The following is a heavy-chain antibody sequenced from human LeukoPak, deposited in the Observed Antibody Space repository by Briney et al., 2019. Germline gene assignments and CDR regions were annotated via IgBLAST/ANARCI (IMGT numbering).Heavy chain of an antibody. CDR3: ARGQYYYGSGSYYTRYYFDY. J-gene: IGHJ4*02. CDR1: GFTFSSYA. D-gene: IGHD3-10*01. V-gene: IGHV3-30-3*01. Sequence: GRSLRLSCAASGFTFSSYAMPWVRQAPGKGLEWVAVISYDGSNKYYADSVKGRFTISRDNSKNTLYLQMNSLRAEDTAVYYCARGQYYYGSGSYYTRYYFDYWGQGTLVTASS. CDR2: ISYDGSNK.